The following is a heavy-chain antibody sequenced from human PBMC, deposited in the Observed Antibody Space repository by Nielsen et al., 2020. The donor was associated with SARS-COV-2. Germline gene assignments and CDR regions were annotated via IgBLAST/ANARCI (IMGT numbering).Heavy chain of an antibody. CDR3: ARIDVVVPAASFAFDY. J-gene: IGHJ4*02. V-gene: IGHV4-34*01. CDR2: INHSGST. D-gene: IGHD2-2*01. CDR1: GGSFSGYY. Sequence: SETLSLTCAVYGGSFSGYYWSWIRQPPGKGLEWIGEINHSGSTNYNPSLKSRVTISVDTSKNQFSLKLSSVTAADTAVYYCARIDVVVPAASFAFDYWGQGTLVTVSS.